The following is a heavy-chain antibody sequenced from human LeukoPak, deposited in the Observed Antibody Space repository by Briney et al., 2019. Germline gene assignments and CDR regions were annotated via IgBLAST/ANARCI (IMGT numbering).Heavy chain of an antibody. CDR2: IDWDDDK. D-gene: IGHD2-2*01. V-gene: IGHV2-70*11. CDR3: ARSKDIVVAPDAFDI. Sequence: ESGPALVKPTPTLTLTFTFSGFSLSTSGMCVSWIRQPRVKALEWLARIDWDDDKYYSTSLKTRLTISKDTSKNQVVLTMTNMDPVDTATYYCARSKDIVVAPDAFDIWGQGTMVTVSS. CDR1: GFSLSTSGMC. J-gene: IGHJ3*02.